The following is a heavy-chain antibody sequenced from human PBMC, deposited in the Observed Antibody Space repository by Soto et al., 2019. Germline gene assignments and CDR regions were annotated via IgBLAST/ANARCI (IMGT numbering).Heavy chain of an antibody. CDR1: GFTFDDYA. CDR2: ISWNSGSI. J-gene: IGHJ4*02. V-gene: IGHV3-9*01. CDR3: AKDLQVGSGWYNAWDY. Sequence: GGSLRLSCAASGFTFDDYAMHWVRQAPGKGLEWVSGISWNSGSIGYADSVKGRFTISRDNAKNSLYLQMNSLRAEDTALYYCAKDLQVGSGWYNAWDYWGQGTLVTVSS. D-gene: IGHD6-19*01.